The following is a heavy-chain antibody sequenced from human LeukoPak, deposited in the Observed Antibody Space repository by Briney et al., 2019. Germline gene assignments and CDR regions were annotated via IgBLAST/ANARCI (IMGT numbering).Heavy chain of an antibody. Sequence: ASVKVSCKPSGYTFTSYFVHWVRQAPGQGLEWMGVIRPGDTYTSYPHKFLGRVTMTRDTSARTVYMELSSLRSEDTAVYYCARDSHTYAYDFWGQGTLVTVSS. CDR3: ARDSHTYAYDF. J-gene: IGHJ4*02. V-gene: IGHV1-46*01. CDR1: GYTFTSYF. D-gene: IGHD2-2*02. CDR2: IRPGDTYT.